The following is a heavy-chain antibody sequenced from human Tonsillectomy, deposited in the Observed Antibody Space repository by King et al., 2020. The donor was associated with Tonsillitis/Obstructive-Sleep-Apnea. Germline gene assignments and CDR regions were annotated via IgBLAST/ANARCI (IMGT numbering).Heavy chain of an antibody. CDR3: ARVYRPMFTFGGVISP. CDR1: GFIFSTYT. CDR2: ISFDGSDK. V-gene: IGHV3-30*04. Sequence: HVQLVESGGGVVQPGRSLRLSCAASGFIFSTYTMHWVRQAPGKGLEWVAVISFDGSDKFYADSVKGRFTISRDNSKNTLYLQMNSLRAEDTAVYYCARVYRPMFTFGGVISPWGQGTLVTVSS. D-gene: IGHD3-16*02. J-gene: IGHJ5*02.